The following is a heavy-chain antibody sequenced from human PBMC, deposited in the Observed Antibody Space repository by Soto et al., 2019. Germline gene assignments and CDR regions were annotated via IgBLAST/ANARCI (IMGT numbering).Heavy chain of an antibody. V-gene: IGHV4-59*08. Sequence: QVQLQESGPGLVKPSETLSLTCNVSVGSIDTYYWSWIRPPPGKGLEWIGSIYYSGCTNSTPALQIRLTLSVDTSKNQFSLKLNSVTAADTSVYYCARGSANLHFWGQGTMVTVAS. CDR1: VGSIDTYY. D-gene: IGHD3-10*01. CDR2: IYYSGCT. CDR3: ARGSANLHF. J-gene: IGHJ4*02.